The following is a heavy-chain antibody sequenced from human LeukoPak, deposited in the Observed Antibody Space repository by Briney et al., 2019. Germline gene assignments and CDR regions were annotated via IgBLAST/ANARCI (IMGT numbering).Heavy chain of an antibody. CDR3: ARAEIAVGIY. V-gene: IGHV1-2*02. J-gene: IGHJ4*02. CDR2: INPNSGGT. Sequence: GASVKVSCKASGYTFTSYYMHWVRQAPGQGLEWMGWINPNSGGTNYAQKFQGSVTMTRDTSISKAYMELSRLRSDDTAVYYCARAEIAVGIYWGQGTLVTVSS. CDR1: GYTFTSYY. D-gene: IGHD6-19*01.